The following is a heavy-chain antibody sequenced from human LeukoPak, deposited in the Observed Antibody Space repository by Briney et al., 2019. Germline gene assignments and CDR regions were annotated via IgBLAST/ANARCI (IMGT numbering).Heavy chain of an antibody. J-gene: IGHJ6*03. Sequence: ASVKVSCKASGYTFNSYDINWVRQATGQGLEWMGRMNPSSGNTGYAQKFQGRVTITRDTSISTAYMELSSLRSEDTAVYYCARGRKRFGQSRYYYYMDVWGKGTTVIVSS. CDR3: ARGRKRFGQSRYYYYMDV. CDR1: GYTFNSYD. V-gene: IGHV1-8*02. D-gene: IGHD1-14*01. CDR2: MNPSSGNT.